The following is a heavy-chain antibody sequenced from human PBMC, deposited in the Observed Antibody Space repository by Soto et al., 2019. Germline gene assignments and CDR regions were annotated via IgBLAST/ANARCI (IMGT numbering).Heavy chain of an antibody. CDR3: AKYRGGATTVMSIK. J-gene: IGHJ4*02. CDR2: ISEGGDRT. Sequence: EVQLLESGGDLVQPGGSLRLSCVGSGFTFRDHPMNWVRQAPGKGLEWVSAISEGGDRTYYADSVLGRLSSSRDNSKNTLYLQMSSLRAEDTAMYYCAKYRGGATTVMSIKWGQGTLVTVSS. CDR1: GFTFRDHP. D-gene: IGHD4-4*01. V-gene: IGHV3-23*01.